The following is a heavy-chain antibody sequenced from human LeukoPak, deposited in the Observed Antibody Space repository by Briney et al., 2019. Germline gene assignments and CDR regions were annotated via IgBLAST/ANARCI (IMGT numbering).Heavy chain of an antibody. V-gene: IGHV4-59*01. J-gene: IGHJ4*02. D-gene: IGHD3-22*01. CDR1: GGSISSYY. Sequence: PSETLSLTPTVSGGSISSYYWSWIRQPPGKGLEWIGYFSNSGNTNYNPSLKSRVIISGDTSKNQFSLKLSSVTAADTAVYFCARYDSSGRTFDFWGQGTLVTVSS. CDR3: ARYDSSGRTFDF. CDR2: FSNSGNT.